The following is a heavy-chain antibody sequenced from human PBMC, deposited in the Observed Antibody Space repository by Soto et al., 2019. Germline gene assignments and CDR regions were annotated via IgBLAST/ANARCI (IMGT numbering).Heavy chain of an antibody. Sequence: SLRLSCAASGFTVSSNYMSWVRQAPGKGLEWVSYISSSSTICYADSVKGRFTISRDNAKNSLYLQMNSLRAEDTAVYYCAREDCSGGSCYSESYQDAFDIWGQGTMVTVS. D-gene: IGHD2-15*01. CDR3: AREDCSGGSCYSESYQDAFDI. CDR1: GFTVSSNY. J-gene: IGHJ3*02. V-gene: IGHV3-48*01. CDR2: ISSSSTI.